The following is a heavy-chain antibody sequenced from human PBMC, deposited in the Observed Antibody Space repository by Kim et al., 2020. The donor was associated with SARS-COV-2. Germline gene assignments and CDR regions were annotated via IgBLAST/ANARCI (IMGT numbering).Heavy chain of an antibody. Sequence: SETLSLTCTVSGGSISSGGYYWSWIRQHPGKGLEWIGYIYYSGSTYYNPSLKSRVTISVDTSKNQFSLKLSSVTAADTAVYYCARDRGRAAAGTILSSGMDVWGQGTTVTVSS. D-gene: IGHD6-13*01. CDR3: ARDRGRAAAGTILSSGMDV. CDR1: GGSISSGGYY. J-gene: IGHJ6*02. V-gene: IGHV4-31*03. CDR2: IYYSGST.